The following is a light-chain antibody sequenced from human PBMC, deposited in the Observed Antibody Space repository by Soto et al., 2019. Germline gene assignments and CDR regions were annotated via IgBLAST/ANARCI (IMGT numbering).Light chain of an antibody. V-gene: IGLV4-69*01. CDR1: SGHSSYA. J-gene: IGLJ3*02. Sequence: QSVLTQSPSASASLGASVKLTCTLCSGHSSYAIAWHQQQPEKGPRYLMKLNSDGSHSKGDGIPDRFSGSSSGAERYLTISSLQSEDEADYYCQTWGTGFWVFGGGTKLTVL. CDR3: QTWGTGFWV. CDR2: LNSDGSH.